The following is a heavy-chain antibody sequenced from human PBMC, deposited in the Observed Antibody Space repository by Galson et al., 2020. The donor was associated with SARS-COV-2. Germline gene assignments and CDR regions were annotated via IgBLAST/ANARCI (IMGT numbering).Heavy chain of an antibody. Sequence: ENSETLSLTCTVSGGSISSYYWSWIRQPAGKGLEWIGRIYTSGSTNYNPSLKSRVTMSVDTSKNQFSLKLSSVTAADTAVYYCAREVLLWFGELSYFDYWGQGTLVTVSS. CDR2: IYTSGST. CDR3: AREVLLWFGELSYFDY. V-gene: IGHV4-4*07. J-gene: IGHJ4*02. D-gene: IGHD3-10*01. CDR1: GGSISSYY.